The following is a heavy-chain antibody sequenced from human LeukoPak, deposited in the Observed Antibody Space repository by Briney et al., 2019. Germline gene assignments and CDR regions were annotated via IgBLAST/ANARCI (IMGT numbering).Heavy chain of an antibody. CDR1: GFTVSSNY. V-gene: IGHV3-66*02. J-gene: IGHJ4*02. Sequence: PGGSLRLSCAASGFTVSSNYMSWVRQAPGKGLEWVSLIYSGGSTYYTDSVKGRFTISRDNSKKTLYLLMNSLRAEDTAVYYCARGTSRTSPLTGYYKGYFDYWGQGTLVTVSS. CDR2: IYSGGST. CDR3: ARGTSRTSPLTGYYKGYFDY. D-gene: IGHD3-9*01.